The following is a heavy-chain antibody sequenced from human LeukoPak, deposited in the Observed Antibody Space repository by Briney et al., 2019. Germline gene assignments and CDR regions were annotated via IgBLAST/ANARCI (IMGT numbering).Heavy chain of an antibody. CDR1: GFTFTGYY. D-gene: IGHD2-21*02. V-gene: IGHV1-2*02. J-gene: IGHJ4*02. Sequence: GASVKVSCKASGFTFTGYYIHWVRQAPGQGLEWMGYINPHSGSTSSPQKFQGRVTVTTDTSISAAYMELSSLISDDTAMYYCVREGNELLSKNFDYWGQGTLVTVSS. CDR3: VREGNELLSKNFDY. CDR2: INPHSGST.